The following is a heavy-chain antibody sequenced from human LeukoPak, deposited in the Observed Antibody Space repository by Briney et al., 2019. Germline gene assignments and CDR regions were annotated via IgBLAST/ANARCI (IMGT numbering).Heavy chain of an antibody. J-gene: IGHJ4*02. V-gene: IGHV4-59*01. Sequence: SETLSLTCAVSGGSISSYYWSWIRQPPGKGLEWIGYIYYSGSTNYNPSLKSRVTISVDTSKNQFSLKLSSVTAADTAVYYCAPSKLVPAAPFDYWGQGTLVTVSS. CDR3: APSKLVPAAPFDY. CDR2: IYYSGST. CDR1: GGSISSYY. D-gene: IGHD2-2*01.